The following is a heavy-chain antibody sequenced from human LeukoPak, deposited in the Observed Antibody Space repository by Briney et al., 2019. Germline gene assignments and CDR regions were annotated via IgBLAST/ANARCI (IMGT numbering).Heavy chain of an antibody. D-gene: IGHD2-2*01. V-gene: IGHV1-8*03. J-gene: IGHJ5*02. Sequence: ASVRVSCKASGYTFTSYDINWVRQATGRGLEWMGWMNPNSGNTGYAQKFQGRVTITRNTSISTAYMELSSLRSEDTAVYYCARGAVPAAGDWFDPWGQGTLVTVSS. CDR1: GYTFTSYD. CDR3: ARGAVPAAGDWFDP. CDR2: MNPNSGNT.